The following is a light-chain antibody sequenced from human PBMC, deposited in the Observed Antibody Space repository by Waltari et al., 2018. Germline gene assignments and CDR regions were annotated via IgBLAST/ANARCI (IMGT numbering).Light chain of an antibody. CDR2: EAS. V-gene: IGLV2-8*01. CDR3: SSYAGSHTVLL. CDR1: SSDIGGYPY. J-gene: IGLJ2*01. Sequence: QSALTQPPSASGSPGQSVTISCTGTSSDIGGYPYVSWYQQNPGKAPKLIIFEASKRSSGVPVRCAGSKAGNTASLTVSGLQADDEADYYCSSYAGSHTVLLFGGGTKLTVL.